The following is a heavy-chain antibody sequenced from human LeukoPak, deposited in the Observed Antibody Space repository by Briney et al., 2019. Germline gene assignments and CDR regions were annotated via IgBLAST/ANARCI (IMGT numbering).Heavy chain of an antibody. CDR3: AKGRGYCTGGSCYSDY. V-gene: IGHV3-23*01. CDR1: GFTFSNYA. J-gene: IGHJ4*02. CDR2: ISGSDGST. Sequence: DPGGSLRLSCTASGFTFSNYAMSWVRQAPGKGLEWVSTISGSDGSTYYADSVKGRFTISRDNSKNTLYLQMNSLRVEDTATYYCAKGRGYCTGGSCYSDYWGQGTLVTVSS. D-gene: IGHD2-15*01.